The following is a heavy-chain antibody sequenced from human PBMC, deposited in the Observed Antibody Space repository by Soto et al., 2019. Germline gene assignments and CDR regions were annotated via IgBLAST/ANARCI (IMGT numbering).Heavy chain of an antibody. CDR1: GGSISSGDYS. CDR3: AKRPIASPPDY. V-gene: IGHV4-30-2*01. D-gene: IGHD2-21*01. CDR2: IYHSGST. Sequence: QLQLQESGSGLVKPSQTLSLTCAVSGGSISSGDYSWSWIRQPPGKGLEWIGYIYHSGSTFYNPSLKGRVTISVDRSENQFSLKLYSVTAADTAVYFCAKRPIASPPDYWGQGTLVTVSS. J-gene: IGHJ4*02.